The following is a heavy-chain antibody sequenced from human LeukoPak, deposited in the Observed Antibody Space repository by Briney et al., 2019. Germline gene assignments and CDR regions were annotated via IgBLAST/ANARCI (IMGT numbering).Heavy chain of an antibody. J-gene: IGHJ4*02. V-gene: IGHV3-53*01. CDR2: IYGVDGA. CDR1: GVNVSSHY. Sequence: PGGSLRLSCAASGVNVSSHYMNWVRRAPGKGLEWVSVIYGVDGASYADSVKGRFTISRDNSKNTVYLQMNSLRAEDTAVYYCASDLVYWGQGTLVTVSS. D-gene: IGHD2-8*02. CDR3: ASDLVY.